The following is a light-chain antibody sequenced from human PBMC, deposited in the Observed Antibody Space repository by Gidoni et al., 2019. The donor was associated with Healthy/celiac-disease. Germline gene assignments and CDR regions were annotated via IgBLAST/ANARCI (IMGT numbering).Light chain of an antibody. CDR3: QQNYSTPFT. Sequence: IQTIQSPSSLSASVADRVTITGRASQSISSYLNWYQQKPGKAPKLLIYAASSLQSVVPSRFSGSGSGTDFTLTISSLQPEDFATYYCQQNYSTPFTFGAGTKVEIK. V-gene: IGKV1-39*01. J-gene: IGKJ4*01. CDR1: QSISSY. CDR2: AAS.